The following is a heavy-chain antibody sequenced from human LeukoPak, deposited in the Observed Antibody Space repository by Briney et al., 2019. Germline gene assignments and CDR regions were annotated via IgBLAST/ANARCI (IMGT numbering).Heavy chain of an antibody. J-gene: IGHJ5*02. CDR3: ARLQAVEFNWFDP. D-gene: IGHD5-24*01. V-gene: IGHV4-39*01. CDR2: IYYSGST. CDR1: GGSISSSSYY. Sequence: KASETLSLTCTVSGGSISSSSYYWGWIRQPPGEGLEWIGSIYYSGSTYYNPSLKSRVTISVDTSKNQFSLKLSSVTAADSAVYYCARLQAVEFNWFDPWGQGTLVTVSS.